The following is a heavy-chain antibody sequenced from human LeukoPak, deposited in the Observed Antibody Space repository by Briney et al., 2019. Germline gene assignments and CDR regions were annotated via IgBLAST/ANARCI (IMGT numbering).Heavy chain of an antibody. J-gene: IGHJ4*02. CDR1: GYTLTELS. CDR2: FDPEDGET. Sequence: ASVKVSCKVSGYTLTELSMHWVRQAPGKGLEWMGGFDPEDGETIYAQKFQGRVTMTEDTSTDTAYMELSSLRSEDTAVYYCATVYYDSSGYAQYYFDYWGQGTLDTVSS. D-gene: IGHD3-22*01. CDR3: ATVYYDSSGYAQYYFDY. V-gene: IGHV1-24*01.